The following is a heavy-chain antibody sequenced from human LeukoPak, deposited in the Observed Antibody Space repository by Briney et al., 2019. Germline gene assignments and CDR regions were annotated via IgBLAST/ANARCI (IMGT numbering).Heavy chain of an antibody. CDR3: AKGPDAGGKGGDQ. CDR1: GFTVSSNS. V-gene: IGHV3-66*03. Sequence: GGSLRLSCTVSGFTVSSNSMSWVRQAPGKGLEWVSFIYSDNTHYPDCVKGRFTISRDNSRNTLYLHMNSLRVDDTAVYYCAKGPDAGGKGGDQWGQGTLVTVSS. D-gene: IGHD4-23*01. CDR2: IYSDNT. J-gene: IGHJ4*02.